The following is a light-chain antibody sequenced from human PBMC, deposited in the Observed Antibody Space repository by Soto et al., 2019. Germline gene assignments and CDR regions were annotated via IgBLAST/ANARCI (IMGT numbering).Light chain of an antibody. CDR3: AAWDDSLKGVI. Sequence: QSVLTQPPSASGTPGQRVTISCSGSSSNIGSNTVNWYQQLPGTAPKLLIYRNNQRPSGVPDRFSGSKSGTSASLAISGLHSEDEADYYCAAWDDSLKGVIFGGGTKVTVL. CDR1: SSNIGSNT. J-gene: IGLJ2*01. V-gene: IGLV1-44*01. CDR2: RNN.